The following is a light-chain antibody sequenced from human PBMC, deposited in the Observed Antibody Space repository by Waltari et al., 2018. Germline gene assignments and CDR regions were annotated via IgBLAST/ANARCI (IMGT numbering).Light chain of an antibody. J-gene: IGKJ1*01. CDR2: GAS. V-gene: IGKV3-20*01. CDR3: QQYGSSPLP. CDR1: QSVSSSY. Sequence: EIVLMQSPGTLSLFPGERATLSCRASQSVSSSYLAWYQQKPGQAPRLLIFGASTRATGIPDMFSGSGSGTDFTLTISRLEPEDFAVYYCQQYGSSPLPFGQGTKVEIK.